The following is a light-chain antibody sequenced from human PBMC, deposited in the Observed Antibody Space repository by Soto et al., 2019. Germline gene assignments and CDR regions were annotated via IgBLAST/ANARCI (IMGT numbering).Light chain of an antibody. V-gene: IGKV3-20*01. CDR1: RGVTTS. CDR2: GAS. Sequence: EIVMTQSPDTLSVSPGERATLSCRAGRGVTTSFAWYQQKSGQSPRLLIYGASSRATGIPDRFSGSGSGTDFTLTISRLEPEDFAVYYCQQYGSSPITFGQGTRLEIK. J-gene: IGKJ5*01. CDR3: QQYGSSPIT.